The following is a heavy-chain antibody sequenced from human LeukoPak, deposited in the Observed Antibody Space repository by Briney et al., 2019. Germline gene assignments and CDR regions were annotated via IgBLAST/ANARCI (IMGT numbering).Heavy chain of an antibody. CDR1: GFTFSSYW. J-gene: IGHJ6*02. D-gene: IGHD3-22*01. V-gene: IGHV3-7*01. Sequence: GGSLRLSCAASGFTFSSYWMSWVRQAPGKGLEWVANIKQDGSEKYYVDSVKGRFTISRDNAKNSLYLQMNSLRAEDTAVYYCARGSAYYDSSAPSMDVWGQGTTVTVSS. CDR2: IKQDGSEK. CDR3: ARGSAYYDSSAPSMDV.